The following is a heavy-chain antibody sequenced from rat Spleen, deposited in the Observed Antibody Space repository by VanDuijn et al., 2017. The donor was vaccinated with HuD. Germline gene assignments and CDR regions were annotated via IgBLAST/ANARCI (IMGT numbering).Heavy chain of an antibody. V-gene: IGHV5-7*01. J-gene: IGHJ3*01. Sequence: EVQLVESGGGLVQPGRSLKLSCAASGFTFSNYYMAWVRQAPTKGLEWVATISYDGSSTYYTDSVQGRFTISRDKAKSTLYLQMGSLGSEETATYYCARGGYNYGWFAYWGQGTLVTVSS. CDR1: GFTFSNYY. CDR2: ISYDGSST. D-gene: IGHD1-9*01. CDR3: ARGGYNYGWFAY.